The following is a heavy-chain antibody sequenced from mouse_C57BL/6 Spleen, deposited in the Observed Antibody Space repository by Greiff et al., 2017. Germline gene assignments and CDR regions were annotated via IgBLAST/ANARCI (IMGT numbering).Heavy chain of an antibody. D-gene: IGHD2-1*01. Sequence: VKLMESGAELARPGASVKLSCKASGYTFTSYGISWVKQRTGQGLEWIGEIYPRSGNTYYNEKFKGKATLTADKSSSTAYMELRSLTSEDSAVYFCARLGYGNVFDYWGQGTTLTVSS. CDR1: GYTFTSYG. CDR2: IYPRSGNT. J-gene: IGHJ2*01. CDR3: ARLGYGNVFDY. V-gene: IGHV1-81*01.